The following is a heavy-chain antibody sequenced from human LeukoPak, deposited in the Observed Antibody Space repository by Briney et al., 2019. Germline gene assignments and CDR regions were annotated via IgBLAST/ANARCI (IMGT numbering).Heavy chain of an antibody. J-gene: IGHJ4*02. CDR3: ARGNDILPGYPPYYFAY. D-gene: IGHD3-9*01. V-gene: IGHV4-31*03. Sequence: SQTLSLTCTVSGGSISSGGYYWSWIRQHPGKGLEWIGYIYYSGSTYYNPSLKSRVTISVDTSKNRFSLKLSSVTAADTAVYYCARGNDILPGYPPYYFAYWAQETLVTVPS. CDR2: IYYSGST. CDR1: GGSISSGGYY.